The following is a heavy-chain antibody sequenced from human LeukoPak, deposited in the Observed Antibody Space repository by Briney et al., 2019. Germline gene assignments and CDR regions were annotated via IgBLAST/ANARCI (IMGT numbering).Heavy chain of an antibody. CDR2: ISAYNGNT. CDR1: GYTFTSYG. D-gene: IGHD6-19*01. J-gene: IGHJ4*02. Sequence: GASVKVSCKASGYTFTSYGISWVRQAPGQGLEWMGWISAYNGNTNYAQKLQGRVTMTTDTSTSTVYMELRSLRSDDTAVYYCARAEPKGYSSGWFYFDYWGQGTLVTVSS. V-gene: IGHV1-18*01. CDR3: ARAEPKGYSSGWFYFDY.